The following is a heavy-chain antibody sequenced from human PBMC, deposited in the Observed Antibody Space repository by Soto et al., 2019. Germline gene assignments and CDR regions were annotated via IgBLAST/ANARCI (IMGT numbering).Heavy chain of an antibody. CDR3: ARVLTGSWNWFDP. Sequence: EVQLVESGGGLVQPGESLRLSCAASGFTFSSYWMHWVRQAPGKGLVWVTRINSDGRITSYADSVKGRFTISRDHAKNTQYLQMNSLRAADTAVYYCARVLTGSWNWFDPWGQGTLVSVSS. J-gene: IGHJ5*02. CDR1: GFTFSSYW. D-gene: IGHD6-13*01. CDR2: INSDGRIT. V-gene: IGHV3-74*01.